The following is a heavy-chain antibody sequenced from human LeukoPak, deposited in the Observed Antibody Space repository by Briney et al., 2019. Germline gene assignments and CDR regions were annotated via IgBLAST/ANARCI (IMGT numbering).Heavy chain of an antibody. Sequence: PGGSLRLSCAASRFTFDDYGMSWVRQAPGKGLEWVSGINWNGGSTVYADSVKGRFTISRDNAKNSLYLQMNSLRAEDTALYYCARDGGGYCSSTSCSHYYYYYMDVWGKGTTVTVSS. V-gene: IGHV3-20*04. J-gene: IGHJ6*03. CDR1: RFTFDDYG. CDR3: ARDGGGYCSSTSCSHYYYYYMDV. CDR2: INWNGGST. D-gene: IGHD2-2*01.